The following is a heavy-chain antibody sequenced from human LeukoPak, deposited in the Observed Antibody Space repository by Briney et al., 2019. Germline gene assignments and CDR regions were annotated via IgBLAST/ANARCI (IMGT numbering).Heavy chain of an antibody. CDR3: ARQLLTYFDY. CDR2: IYHSGST. V-gene: IGHV4-30-2*01. J-gene: IGHJ4*02. Sequence: SQTLSLTCAVSGGSISSGGYSWSWIRQPPGKGLEWIGYIYHSGSTYYNPSLKSRVTISVDRSKSQFSLKLSSVTAADTAVYYCARQLLTYFDYWGLGTLVTVSS. D-gene: IGHD2-8*02. CDR1: GGSISSGGYS.